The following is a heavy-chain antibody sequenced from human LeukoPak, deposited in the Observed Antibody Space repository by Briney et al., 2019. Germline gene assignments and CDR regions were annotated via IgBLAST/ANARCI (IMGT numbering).Heavy chain of an antibody. CDR1: GYTFTSYA. CDR3: ARRIGYSYGHQVNFDY. V-gene: IGHV7-4-1*02. J-gene: IGHJ4*02. CDR2: INTNTGNP. Sequence: ASVKVSCKASGYTFTSYAMNGVRQAPGRGLEWVGWINTNTGNPTYAQGFTGGFVFSLDTSVSTAYLQISSLKAEATAVYHCARRIGYSYGHQVNFDYWGQATLLTVSS. D-gene: IGHD5-18*01.